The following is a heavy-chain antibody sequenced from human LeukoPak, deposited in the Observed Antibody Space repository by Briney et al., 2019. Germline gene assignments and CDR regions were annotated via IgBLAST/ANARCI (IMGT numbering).Heavy chain of an antibody. CDR3: ATSSHSYGNDALDI. Sequence: GESLRLSCAASGFIFDDYAMHWVRQAPGKGLEYVSVIRGGGGVKYYAASVKGRFTISRDNSKNTLYLQMNSLRAEDTAVYYCATSSHSYGNDALDIWGQGTMVTVSS. J-gene: IGHJ3*02. V-gene: IGHV3-23*01. CDR1: GFIFDDYA. D-gene: IGHD5-18*01. CDR2: IRGGGGVK.